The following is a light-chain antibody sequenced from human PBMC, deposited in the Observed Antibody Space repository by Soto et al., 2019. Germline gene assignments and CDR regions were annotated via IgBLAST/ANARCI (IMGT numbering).Light chain of an antibody. CDR2: GNS. V-gene: IGLV1-40*01. CDR1: SSNIGAGYD. CDR3: QSYDSSRSVV. Sequence: QSVLTQPPSVSGAPGQRVTISCTGSSSNIGAGYDVHWYHQLPGTAPKLLIYGNSNRPAGVPDRFSGSKSGTSASLAIAGLQAEDAAYYYCQSYDSSRSVVFGGGTKLTVL. J-gene: IGLJ2*01.